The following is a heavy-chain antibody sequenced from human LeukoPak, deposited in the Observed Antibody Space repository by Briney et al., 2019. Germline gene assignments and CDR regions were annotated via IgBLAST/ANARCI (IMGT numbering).Heavy chain of an antibody. CDR3: AKKTIVGATVDAFDI. Sequence: GGSLRLSCVASGFTFRTYDMHWVRQAPGKGLEWVAFIRYDGSNKYYADSVKGRFTISRDNSKNTLYLQMNSLRAEDTAVYYCAKKTIVGATVDAFDIWGQGTMVTVSS. J-gene: IGHJ3*02. V-gene: IGHV3-30*02. D-gene: IGHD1-26*01. CDR1: GFTFRTYD. CDR2: IRYDGSNK.